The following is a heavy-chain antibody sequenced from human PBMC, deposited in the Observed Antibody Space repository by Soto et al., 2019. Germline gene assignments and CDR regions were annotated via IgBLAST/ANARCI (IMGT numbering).Heavy chain of an antibody. Sequence: QVQLVESGGGVVQPGRSLRLSCAASGFTFSSYGMHWVRQAPGKGLEWVAVISYDGSNKYYADSVKGRFTISRDNSKNTLYLQMNSLTAEDTAVYYCAKDRELRFLELGDGMDVWGQGTTVTVSS. CDR3: AKDRELRFLELGDGMDV. CDR1: GFTFSSYG. CDR2: ISYDGSNK. D-gene: IGHD3-3*01. V-gene: IGHV3-30*18. J-gene: IGHJ6*02.